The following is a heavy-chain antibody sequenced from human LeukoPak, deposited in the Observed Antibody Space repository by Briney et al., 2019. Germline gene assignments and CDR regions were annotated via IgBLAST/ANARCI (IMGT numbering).Heavy chain of an antibody. J-gene: IGHJ5*01. CDR1: GYSFTSYW. CDR2: IYPGDSDT. D-gene: IGHD3-9*01. V-gene: IGHV5-51*01. CDR3: ARGEILIGNSFFAS. Sequence: GESLKISCKGSGYSFTSYWIGWVRQMPGKGLEWMGIIYPGDSDTRYSPSFQGQVTISADKSISTAYLQWSSLKASDTAMYYFARGEILIGNSFFASWGKEPWSPSPQ.